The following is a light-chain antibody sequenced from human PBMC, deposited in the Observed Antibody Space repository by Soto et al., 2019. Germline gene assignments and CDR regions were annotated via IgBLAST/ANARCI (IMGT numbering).Light chain of an antibody. CDR3: CSYAGSYTWV. J-gene: IGLJ3*02. V-gene: IGLV2-11*01. CDR2: DVS. Sequence: QSALTQPRSVSGSPGQSVTISCTGTSSDLGIYNYVSWFQHHPGKAPKLMISDVSKRPSGVPDRFSGSKSGNTASLTISGLQAEDEADYYCCSYAGSYTWVFGGGTKVTVL. CDR1: SSDLGIYNY.